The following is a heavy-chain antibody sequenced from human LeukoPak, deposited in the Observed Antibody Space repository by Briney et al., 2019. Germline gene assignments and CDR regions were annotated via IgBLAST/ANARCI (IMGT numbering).Heavy chain of an antibody. CDR2: INPSGGST. CDR1: GYTFTSYY. Sequence: ASVTVSCTASGYTFTSYYMHWVRQAPGQGLEWMGIINPSGGSTSYAQKFQGRVTMTRDTSTSTVYMELSSLRSEDTAVYYCARTDYYDSSGYPHDAFDIWGQGTMVTVSS. V-gene: IGHV1-46*01. D-gene: IGHD3-22*01. J-gene: IGHJ3*02. CDR3: ARTDYYDSSGYPHDAFDI.